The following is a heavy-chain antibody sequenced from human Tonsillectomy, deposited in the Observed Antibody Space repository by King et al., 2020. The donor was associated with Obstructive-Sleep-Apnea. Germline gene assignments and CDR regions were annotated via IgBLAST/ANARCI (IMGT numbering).Heavy chain of an antibody. CDR1: GFTVSNAW. D-gene: IGHD3-22*01. J-gene: IGHJ2*01. Sequence: VQLVESGGGLVKPGGSLRLSCAASGFTVSNAWMSWVRPAPGKGLEWVGRIKSKTDGGATNYAAPVKGRLTISRVDSKNTLYLQMNSLKTEDTAVYYCTTDVGYYDSSGYYYWYFDLWGRGTLVTVSS. V-gene: IGHV3-15*01. CDR2: IKSKTDGGAT. CDR3: TTDVGYYDSSGYYYWYFDL.